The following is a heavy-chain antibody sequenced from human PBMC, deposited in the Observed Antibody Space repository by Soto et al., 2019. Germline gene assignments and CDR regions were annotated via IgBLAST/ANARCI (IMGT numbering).Heavy chain of an antibody. J-gene: IGHJ5*02. D-gene: IGHD6-6*01. CDR2: ISAYNGNT. CDR1: EDTFTSYV. V-gene: IGHV1-18*01. CDR3: ARGGTTRSYSSSFGAEFDP. Sequence: ASVKVSCKASEDTFTSYVIHWVRQAPGQRLEWMGWISAYNGNTNYAQKLQGRVTMTTDTSTSTAYMELRSLRSDDTAVYYCARGGTTRSYSSSFGAEFDPWGQGTLVTV.